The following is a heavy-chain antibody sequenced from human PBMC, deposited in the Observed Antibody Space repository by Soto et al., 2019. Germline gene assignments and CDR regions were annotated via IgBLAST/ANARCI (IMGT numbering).Heavy chain of an antibody. Sequence: QVQLQESGPGLVKPSQTLSLTCTVSGGSISSGDYYWSWIRQPPGKGLEWIGYIYHSGSTYYNPSLQSRVTISVDTSKYQFSLKLSSVTAADTAVYYCARERPDGARLDRWGQGTLVTVSS. V-gene: IGHV4-30-4*01. CDR2: IYHSGST. D-gene: IGHD6-6*01. J-gene: IGHJ5*02. CDR3: ARERPDGARLDR. CDR1: GGSISSGDYY.